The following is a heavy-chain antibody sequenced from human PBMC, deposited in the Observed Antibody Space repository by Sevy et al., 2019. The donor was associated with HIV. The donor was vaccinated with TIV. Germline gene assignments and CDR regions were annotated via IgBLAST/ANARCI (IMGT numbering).Heavy chain of an antibody. Sequence: GGSLRLSCAASGFTFNFFSMHWVRQAPGKWLEWVATISFDGSNEHYADSVKGRFTISRDNSQNSLFLQMNSLRADDSAVYYCALERLSSAVAEYFHNWGQGTLVTVSS. J-gene: IGHJ1*01. CDR1: GFTFNFFS. CDR2: ISFDGSNE. CDR3: ALERLSSAVAEYFHN. V-gene: IGHV3-30-3*01. D-gene: IGHD1-1*01.